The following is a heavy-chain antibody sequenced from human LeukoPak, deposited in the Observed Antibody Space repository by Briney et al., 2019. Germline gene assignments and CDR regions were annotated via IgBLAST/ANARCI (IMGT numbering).Heavy chain of an antibody. CDR3: ARDRGVGATPDY. D-gene: IGHD1-26*01. CDR2: INPNSGGT. J-gene: IGHJ4*02. CDR1: GYTFTGYY. Sequence: ASVKVSCKASGYTFTGYYMHWVRQAPGQGLEWMGWINPNSGGTNYAQKFQGRVTMTRDTSISTAYMELSRLRSDDTAVYYCARDRGVGATPDYWGQGTLATVSS. V-gene: IGHV1-2*02.